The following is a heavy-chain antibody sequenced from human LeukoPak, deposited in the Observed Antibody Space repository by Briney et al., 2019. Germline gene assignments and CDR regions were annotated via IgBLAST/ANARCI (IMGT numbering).Heavy chain of an antibody. CDR3: ARDRGYCSGGSCYRAEWAAVAFDI. D-gene: IGHD2-15*01. CDR1: GFTFSSYS. CDR2: ISSSSSTI. V-gene: IGHV3-48*01. Sequence: RGSLRLSCAASGFTFSSYSMNWVRQAPGKGLEWVSYISSSSSTIYYADSVKGRFTISRDNAKNSLYLQMNSLRAEDTAVYYCARDRGYCSGGSCYRAEWAAVAFDIWGQGTMVTVSS. J-gene: IGHJ3*02.